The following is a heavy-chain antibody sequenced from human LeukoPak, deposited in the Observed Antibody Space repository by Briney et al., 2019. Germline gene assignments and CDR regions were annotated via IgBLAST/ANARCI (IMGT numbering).Heavy chain of an antibody. CDR1: GYSFTNSW. J-gene: IGHJ3*02. D-gene: IGHD3-10*01. V-gene: IGHV5-51*01. Sequence: ESLKISCKGSGYSFTNSWIAWVRQMPGKGLEWMGIIYPGDSDARYSPSFQGQVTISADRSISTAYLQWSSLKASDTAMYYCARGGYYGSGSTDAFDIWGQGTMVTVSS. CDR3: ARGGYYGSGSTDAFDI. CDR2: IYPGDSDA.